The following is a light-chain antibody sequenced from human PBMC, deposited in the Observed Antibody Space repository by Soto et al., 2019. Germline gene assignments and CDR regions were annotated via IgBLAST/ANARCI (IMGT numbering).Light chain of an antibody. V-gene: IGLV2-14*01. J-gene: IGLJ1*01. CDR3: NSYTNTAARV. CDR1: ISDVCAHNF. CDR2: EVS. Sequence: QSVLAHHASVCGSPGQSITISCTGTISDVCAHNFVSLYQQCPGRAPKLMIYEVSNRPSGVSDRFSGSKSCTTAYLTISGLQAEDEADYYCNSYTNTAARVFGNWTTVT.